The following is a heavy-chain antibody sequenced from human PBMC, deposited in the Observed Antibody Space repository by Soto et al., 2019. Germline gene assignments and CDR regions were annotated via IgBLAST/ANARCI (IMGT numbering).Heavy chain of an antibody. Sequence: GGSLRLSCAASGFTVGSNYMSWVRQAPGKGLEWVSVIYSEGTPYYADSVKGRFTISRENSNNTLYLHMNNLRAEDTAVYYCARSTYYDILTGSYYYYAMDVWGQGTTVTAP. CDR1: GFTVGSNY. CDR2: IYSEGTP. CDR3: ARSTYYDILTGSYYYYAMDV. J-gene: IGHJ6*02. D-gene: IGHD3-9*01. V-gene: IGHV3-53*01.